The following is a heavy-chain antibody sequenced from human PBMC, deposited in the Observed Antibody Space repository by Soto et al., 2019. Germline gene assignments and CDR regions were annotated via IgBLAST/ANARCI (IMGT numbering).Heavy chain of an antibody. CDR1: GFTFSTYE. D-gene: IGHD1-1*01. CDR2: IRGPGSPI. J-gene: IGHJ4*02. CDR3: ATKIYGTTYFGS. Sequence: EVQLVESGGGLVQPGGSLRLSCVASGFTFSTYEMNWVRQAPGKGLEWVSYIRGPGSPIQYADSVKGRFTISRDNAKNSLYLEMNSLRAEDTAIYYCATKIYGTTYFGSWRQGTLVTVSS. V-gene: IGHV3-48*03.